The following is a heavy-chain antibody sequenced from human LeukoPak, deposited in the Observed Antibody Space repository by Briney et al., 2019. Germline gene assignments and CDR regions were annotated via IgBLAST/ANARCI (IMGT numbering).Heavy chain of an antibody. D-gene: IGHD2-8*01. CDR3: ARREMVYATTTEYYFDY. CDR1: GYTFASYY. Sequence: ASVKVSCKASGYTFASYYMHWVRQAPGQGLEWMGIINPSGGSTSYAQKFQGRVTMTRDTSISTAYMELSRLRSDDTAVYYCARREMVYATTTEYYFDYWGQGTLVTVSS. V-gene: IGHV1-46*01. CDR2: INPSGGST. J-gene: IGHJ4*02.